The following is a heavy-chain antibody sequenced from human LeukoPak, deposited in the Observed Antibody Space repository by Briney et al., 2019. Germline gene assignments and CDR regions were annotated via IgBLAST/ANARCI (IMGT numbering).Heavy chain of an antibody. J-gene: IGHJ4*02. CDR1: GFTFSDDY. CDR3: ARGYGSRIFPFDS. CDR2: ISSSRTYT. Sequence: GGSLRLSCAASGFTFSDDYMSWIRQAPGNGLQWVSYISSSRTYTNYVDSVKGRFTISRDNAQNSVYLQMNSLRAEETAVYYCARGYGSRIFPFDSWGQGILVTVSS. D-gene: IGHD3-10*01. V-gene: IGHV3-11*06.